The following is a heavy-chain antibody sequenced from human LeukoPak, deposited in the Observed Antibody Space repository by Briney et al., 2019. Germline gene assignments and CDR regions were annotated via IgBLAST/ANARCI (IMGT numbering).Heavy chain of an antibody. CDR2: IDWDDDE. D-gene: IGHD2-15*01. J-gene: IGHJ4*02. V-gene: IGHV2-70*04. Sequence: SGPALVKPTETLTLTCTFSGFSLTTSGMRVNWIRQPPGRALEWLARIDWDDDEFYNTSLKTRLTISKDTSKNQVVLTMTNLDPVDTATYYCARMRSDGSGLIDYWGQGTLVTVSS. CDR3: ARMRSDGSGLIDY. CDR1: GFSLTTSGMR.